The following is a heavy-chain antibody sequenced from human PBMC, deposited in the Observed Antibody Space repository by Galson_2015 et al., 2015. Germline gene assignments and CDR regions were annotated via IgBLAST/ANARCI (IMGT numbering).Heavy chain of an antibody. CDR3: AKTDRLWGHGY. D-gene: IGHD2-21*01. CDR1: GFTFSSYV. J-gene: IGHJ4*02. CDR2: ISGSGGST. V-gene: IGHV3-23*01. Sequence: SLRLSCAASGFTFSSYVMSWVRQAPGKGLEWVSAISGSGGSTYYADSVKGRFTISRDNSKNTLYLQMNSLRAEDTAEYYCAKTDRLWGHGYWGQGTLVIVSS.